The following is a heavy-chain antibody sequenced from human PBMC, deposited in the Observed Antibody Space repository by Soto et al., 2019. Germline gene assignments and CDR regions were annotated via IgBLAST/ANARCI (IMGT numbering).Heavy chain of an antibody. D-gene: IGHD3-10*01. Sequence: GGSLRLSCAASGFTFSSYWMSWVRQAPGKGLEWVANIKRDGSERYYVDSVKGRFTISRDNSKNSLYLQMNSLRAEDTAVYYCAKPNVLLWFGELSAYYYYGMDVWGQGTTVTVSS. V-gene: IGHV3-7*01. CDR2: IKRDGSER. J-gene: IGHJ6*02. CDR1: GFTFSSYW. CDR3: AKPNVLLWFGELSAYYYYGMDV.